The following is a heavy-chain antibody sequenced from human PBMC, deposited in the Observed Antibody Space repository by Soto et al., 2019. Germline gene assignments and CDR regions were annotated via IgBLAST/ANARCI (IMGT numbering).Heavy chain of an antibody. CDR3: ARHFFSPGLAMDV. J-gene: IGHJ6*03. D-gene: IGHD3-3*01. CDR2: IYPGDSDT. V-gene: IGHV5-51*01. CDR1: GYSFTSYW. Sequence: GESLKISGKGSGYSFTSYWIGWVRQMPGKGLEWMGIIYPGDSDTRYSPSFQGQVTISADKSISTAYLQWSSLKASDTAMYYCARHFFSPGLAMDVWGKGTTVTVSS.